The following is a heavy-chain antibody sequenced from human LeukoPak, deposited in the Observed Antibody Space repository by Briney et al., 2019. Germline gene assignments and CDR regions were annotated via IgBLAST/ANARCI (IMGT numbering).Heavy chain of an antibody. V-gene: IGHV4-34*01. CDR1: GGSFSGYY. Sequence: PSETLSLTCAVYGGSFSGYYWSWIRQPPGKGLGWIGEVNHSGSTNYNPSLKSRVTISVDTSKNQFSLKLSSVTAADTAVYYCARSKGGRGFDPWGQGTLVTVSS. J-gene: IGHJ5*02. CDR2: VNHSGST. D-gene: IGHD3-16*01. CDR3: ARSKGGRGFDP.